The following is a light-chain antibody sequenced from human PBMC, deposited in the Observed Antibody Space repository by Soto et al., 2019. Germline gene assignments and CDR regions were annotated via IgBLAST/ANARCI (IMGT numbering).Light chain of an antibody. CDR3: QQSYNFPRT. CDR2: AAS. Sequence: DIQMTQSPSSLSASVGDRVTITCRTSQGINDYLNWYQMKPGEAPKLLIYAASALQSGIPSRLSGSASGTEFTLTITSLQPEDFATYYCQQSYNFPRTFGQGTKVEVK. V-gene: IGKV1-39*01. CDR1: QGINDY. J-gene: IGKJ1*01.